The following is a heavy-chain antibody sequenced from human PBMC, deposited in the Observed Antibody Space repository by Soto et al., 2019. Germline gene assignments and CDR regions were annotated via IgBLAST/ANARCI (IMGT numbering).Heavy chain of an antibody. Sequence: DEQLLESGGGLVQPGGSLRLSCAASGFIFSNYAMYWVRQAPGKGLEWVSVISGSGSSTDYSDSVKGGFTISRDNSRSTLYLQMSSLRAEDTAVYYCAKGVCSRTTCYETRSWFAPWGQGTQVTVSS. V-gene: IGHV3-23*01. CDR2: ISGSGSST. D-gene: IGHD2-2*01. J-gene: IGHJ5*02. CDR3: AKGVCSRTTCYETRSWFAP. CDR1: GFIFSNYA.